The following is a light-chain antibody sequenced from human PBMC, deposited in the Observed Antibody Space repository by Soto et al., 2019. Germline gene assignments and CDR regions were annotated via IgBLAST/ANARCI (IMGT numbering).Light chain of an antibody. V-gene: IGKV1-39*01. CDR3: QQSYRTPLT. CDR1: QSIRIS. CDR2: AAS. J-gene: IGKJ4*01. Sequence: DIQMTQSPSSLSASVGDTVTITCRASQSIRISLNWYQQKPGKAPSLLIYAASILQKGVPSRFSGSGSGTAFTLTISSLQREDFATYYCQQSYRTPLTCVGGTKVESK.